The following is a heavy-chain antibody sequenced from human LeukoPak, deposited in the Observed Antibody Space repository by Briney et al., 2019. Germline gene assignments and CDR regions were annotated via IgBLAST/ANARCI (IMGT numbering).Heavy chain of an antibody. D-gene: IGHD6-13*01. Sequence: GASVKASCKASVYTFTSYYMHWVRQAPGQGLEWMGIINPSGGSTSYAQKFQGRVTMTRDTSTSTVYMELSSLRSEDTAVYYCARVGSIAAAAFDIWGQGTMVTVSS. J-gene: IGHJ3*02. CDR2: INPSGGST. CDR3: ARVGSIAAAAFDI. V-gene: IGHV1-46*01. CDR1: VYTFTSYY.